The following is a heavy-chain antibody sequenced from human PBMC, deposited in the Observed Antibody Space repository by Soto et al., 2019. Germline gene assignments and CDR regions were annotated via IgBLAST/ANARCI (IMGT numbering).Heavy chain of an antibody. V-gene: IGHV1-69*01. CDR2: IIPIFGTA. CDR3: ARGWGYDSNDYYYAY. D-gene: IGHD3-22*01. Sequence: QVQLVQSGAEGRKPGASVKVSCKGSGGTFSRHAIRWVRQAPGQGLEWMGGIIPIFGTANHAQKFQGRVTIIADESTSTVYMELSSLRSEDTAMYYCARGWGYDSNDYYYAYWGQGTLVIVSS. J-gene: IGHJ4*02. CDR1: GGTFSRHA.